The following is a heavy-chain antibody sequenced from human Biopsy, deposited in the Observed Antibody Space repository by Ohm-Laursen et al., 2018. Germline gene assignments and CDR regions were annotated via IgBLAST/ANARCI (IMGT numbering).Heavy chain of an antibody. D-gene: IGHD2-21*01. CDR1: GDTFNRYG. J-gene: IGHJ4*02. CDR2: IIPYFLRT. CDR3: ASGQGDPLGVRIITWSFNF. Sequence: ASVKVSCKASGDTFNRYGLTWVRQAPGQGLGWMGGIIPYFLRTYIPQKLQGRVTITADKSTNTGYMQLTSLRSDDTTVYYCASGQGDPLGVRIITWSFNFWGQGTLVTVSS. V-gene: IGHV1-69*06.